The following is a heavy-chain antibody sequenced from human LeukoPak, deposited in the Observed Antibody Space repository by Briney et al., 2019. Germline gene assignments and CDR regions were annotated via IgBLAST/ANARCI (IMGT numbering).Heavy chain of an antibody. J-gene: IGHJ4*02. CDR1: VYMFTNYG. Sequence: ASVNVSFKASVYMFTNYGITWVRRAPGQGLEWMGWISADNGNTNYAQNLQGRVTMTRDTSTNTAYMEVRSLRSDDTAVYYCARGASGWYSDYWGQGTLVTVSS. CDR3: ARGASGWYSDY. V-gene: IGHV1-18*01. CDR2: ISADNGNT. D-gene: IGHD6-19*01.